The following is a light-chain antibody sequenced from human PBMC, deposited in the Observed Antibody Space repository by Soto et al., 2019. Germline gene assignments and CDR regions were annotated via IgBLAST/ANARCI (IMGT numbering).Light chain of an antibody. CDR3: QQYGSSVTWT. J-gene: IGKJ1*01. CDR2: AAS. V-gene: IGKV3-20*01. Sequence: EVVLTQSPGTVSLSPGERTTLSCRASQSITSSYIAWYQQKPGQAPRLLIYAASSRATGIPDRFSGSGSGTDFTLSISRLETAEFAVYYCQQYGSSVTWTFGQGTKVEIK. CDR1: QSITSSY.